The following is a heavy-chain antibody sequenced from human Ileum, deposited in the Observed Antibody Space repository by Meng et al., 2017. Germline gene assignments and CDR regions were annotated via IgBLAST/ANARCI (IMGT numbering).Heavy chain of an antibody. CDR1: GFSFTTWG. Sequence: QVQLVESGGGVVQPGRSLRLSCAASGFSFTTWGMHWVRQAPGKGLEWVGVIGHTGERTYYRDSLKGRFTISRDNSKNTLYLQMNNPRAEDTAVYYCVRDLGMGKYADYWGQGALVTVSS. CDR3: VRDLGMGKYADY. J-gene: IGHJ4*02. CDR2: IGHTGERT. D-gene: IGHD2-2*01. V-gene: IGHV3-33*01.